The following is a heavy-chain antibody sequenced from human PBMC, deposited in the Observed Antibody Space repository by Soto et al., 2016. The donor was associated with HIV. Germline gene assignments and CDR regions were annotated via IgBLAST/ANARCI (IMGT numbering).Heavy chain of an antibody. Sequence: QVQPVQSGAEVKKPGASVKVSCKASGYTFTGYYMHWVRQAPGQGLEWMGWINPNSGGTNYAQKFQGRVNMTRDTSISTAYMELSRLRSDDTAVYYCARVLMITFGGPGYWGQGTLVTVSS. CDR3: ARVLMITFGGPGY. CDR1: GYTFTGYY. CDR2: INPNSGGT. V-gene: IGHV1-2*02. J-gene: IGHJ4*02. D-gene: IGHD3-16*01.